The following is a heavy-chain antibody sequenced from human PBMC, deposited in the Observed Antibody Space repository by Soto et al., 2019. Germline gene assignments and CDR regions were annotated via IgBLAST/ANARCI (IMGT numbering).Heavy chain of an antibody. CDR3: ARSTGSHRPFDY. Sequence: GGSLRLACAASGFTFSSYEMNWVRQPPGKGLEWVSHISDGGTIYYADSVKGRFTVSRDNAQNSLFLQMNSLRAEDTAVYYCARSTGSHRPFDYWGQGTLVTVSS. J-gene: IGHJ4*02. CDR1: GFTFSSYE. V-gene: IGHV3-48*03. D-gene: IGHD2-8*02. CDR2: ISDGGTI.